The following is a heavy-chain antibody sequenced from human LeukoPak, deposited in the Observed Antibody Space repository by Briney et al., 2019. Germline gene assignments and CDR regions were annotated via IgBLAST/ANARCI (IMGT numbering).Heavy chain of an antibody. V-gene: IGHV3-30-3*01. CDR3: ARETMYSSSSGGFDY. Sequence: PGGSLRLSCAASGFTFSSYAMHWVRQAPGKGLEWVAVISYDGSNKYYADSVKGRFTISRDNSKNTLYLQMNSLRAEDTAVYYCARETMYSSSSGGFDYWGQGTLVTVSS. D-gene: IGHD6-6*01. J-gene: IGHJ4*02. CDR1: GFTFSSYA. CDR2: ISYDGSNK.